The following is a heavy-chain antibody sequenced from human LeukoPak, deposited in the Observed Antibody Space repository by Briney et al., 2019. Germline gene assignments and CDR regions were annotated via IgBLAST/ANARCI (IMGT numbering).Heavy chain of an antibody. CDR3: ARARYYGSGSYSTVYYFDY. CDR2: INHSGST. D-gene: IGHD3-10*01. CDR1: GGSFSGYY. Sequence: SETLSRTCAVYGGSFSGYYWSWIRQPPGKGLEWFGEINHSGSTDYNPSLKSRVTISVDTSKNQFSLKLSSVTAADTAVYYCARARYYGSGSYSTVYYFDYWGQGTLVTVSS. V-gene: IGHV4-34*01. J-gene: IGHJ4*02.